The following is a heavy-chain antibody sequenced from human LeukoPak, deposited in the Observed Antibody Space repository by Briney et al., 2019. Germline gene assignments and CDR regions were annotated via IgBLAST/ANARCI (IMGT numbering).Heavy chain of an antibody. CDR1: GGSFRGYY. CDR3: ARGRRGYSYGPRGETLDY. J-gene: IGHJ4*02. D-gene: IGHD5-18*01. V-gene: IGHV4-34*01. CDR2: INHSGST. Sequence: SETLSLTCAVYGGSFRGYYWSWIRQPPGKELVWIGEINHSGSTNYNPSLKSQVTISVDTSKNQFSLKLSSVTAADTAVYYCARGRRGYSYGPRGETLDYWGQGTLVTVSS.